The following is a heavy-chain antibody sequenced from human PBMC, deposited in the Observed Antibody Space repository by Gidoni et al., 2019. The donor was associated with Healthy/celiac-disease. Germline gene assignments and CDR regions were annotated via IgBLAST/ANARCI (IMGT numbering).Heavy chain of an antibody. D-gene: IGHD6-19*01. CDR2: IYYSGST. Sequence: QVQLQESGPGLVKPSETLSLTCTVPRGPISSYYWSWIRQPPGKGLEWIGYIYYSGSTNYNPSLKSRVTISIDTSKNQLSLKLSSVTAADTAVYYCAREIGMAGNFDYWGQGTLVTVSS. V-gene: IGHV4-59*01. J-gene: IGHJ4*02. CDR1: RGPISSYY. CDR3: AREIGMAGNFDY.